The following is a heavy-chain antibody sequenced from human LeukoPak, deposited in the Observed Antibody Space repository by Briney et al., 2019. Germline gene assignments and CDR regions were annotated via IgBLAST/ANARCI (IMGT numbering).Heavy chain of an antibody. J-gene: IGHJ4*02. CDR3: ASEGDNILTGHPFDY. CDR1: GTAYRTYA. CDR2: ISINGGST. Sequence: PGGSLRLSCSASGTAYRTYAMHWVRQPPGKGLYYVSAISINGGSTYYADSVRGRFSVSRDNSKSTLYLQMNSLKPEDTAVYYCASEGDNILTGHPFDYWGQGTLVTVSS. D-gene: IGHD3-9*01. V-gene: IGHV3-64*04.